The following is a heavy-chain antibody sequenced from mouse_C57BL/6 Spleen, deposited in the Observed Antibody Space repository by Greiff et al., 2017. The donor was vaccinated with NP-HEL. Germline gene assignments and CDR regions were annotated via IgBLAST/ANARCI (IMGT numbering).Heavy chain of an antibody. CDR2: IYPRSGNT. J-gene: IGHJ3*01. CDR3: ARDYDYDGEAWFAY. Sequence: QVQLQQSGAELARPGASVKLSCKASGYTFTSYGISWVKQRPGQGLEWIGEIYPRSGNTYYNEKFKGKATLTADKSSSTAYMELRSLTSEDSAVYFCARDYDYDGEAWFAYWGQGTLVTVSA. V-gene: IGHV1-81*01. CDR1: GYTFTSYG. D-gene: IGHD2-4*01.